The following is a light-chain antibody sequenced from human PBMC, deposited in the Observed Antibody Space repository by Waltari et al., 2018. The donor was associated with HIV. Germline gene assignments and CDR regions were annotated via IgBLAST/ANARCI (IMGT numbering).Light chain of an antibody. CDR2: GDS. J-gene: IGLJ2*01. CDR3: STWDDRLNGPVV. V-gene: IGLV1-44*01. Sequence: QSVLAQPPSASVTPGQRVTISCSGSRSNIGSNSVHWYQHFPGTAPKLLIYGDSLRPSGVPARFSGSKFGTSASLVITGLQSGDEADYYCSTWDDRLNGPVVFGGGTRLTVL. CDR1: RSNIGSNS.